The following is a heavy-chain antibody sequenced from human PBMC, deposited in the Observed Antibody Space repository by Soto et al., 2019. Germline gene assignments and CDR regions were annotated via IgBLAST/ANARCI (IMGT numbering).Heavy chain of an antibody. CDR2: ISGSGGSR. CDR3: AKGGGGGGE. CDR1: GFTFSSYA. V-gene: IGHV3-23*01. D-gene: IGHD3-16*01. J-gene: IGHJ4*02. Sequence: EVQLLESGGGLVQPGGSLRLSCAASGFTFSSYAMSWVRQAPGKGLEWVSAISGSGGSRYYADSVKGRFTISRDNSKNTLYLQVKGVGAEATAVYYGAKGGGGGGEWGQGTLVTVSS.